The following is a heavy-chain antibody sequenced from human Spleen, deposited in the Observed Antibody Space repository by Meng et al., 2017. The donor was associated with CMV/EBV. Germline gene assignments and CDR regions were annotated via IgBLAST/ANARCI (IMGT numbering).Heavy chain of an antibody. D-gene: IGHD5-18*01. CDR3: ARLGYSYGDDY. J-gene: IGHJ4*02. Sequence: ASVKVSCKASGYTFNSYDINWVRQAPGQGLEWMGWINPNSGGTNYAQKFQGRVTMTRDTSISTAYMELSRLRSDDTAVYYCARLGYSYGDDYWGQGTLVTVSS. CDR1: GYTFNSYD. CDR2: INPNSGGT. V-gene: IGHV1-2*02.